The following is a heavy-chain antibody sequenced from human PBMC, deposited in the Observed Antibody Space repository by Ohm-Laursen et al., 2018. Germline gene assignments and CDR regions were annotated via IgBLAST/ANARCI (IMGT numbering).Heavy chain of an antibody. D-gene: IGHD7-27*01. J-gene: IGHJ4*02. Sequence: TLSLTCTVSGGSISSGGYYWSWIRQHPGKGLEWLGHIYYSGSASYNPSLKRRVTISVDPSKNQFSLKPSSVTAADTAVYYCARDRVNWGCFDYWGQGALVAVSS. V-gene: IGHV4-31*03. CDR1: GGSISSGGYY. CDR2: IYYSGSA. CDR3: ARDRVNWGCFDY.